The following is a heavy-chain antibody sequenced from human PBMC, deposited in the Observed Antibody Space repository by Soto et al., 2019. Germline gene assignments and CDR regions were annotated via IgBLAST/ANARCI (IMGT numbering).Heavy chain of an antibody. J-gene: IGHJ4*02. CDR2: IIPIFGTA. CDR3: ASGGSSGQTWVLSDY. D-gene: IGHD2-15*01. CDR1: GGTFSSYA. Sequence: SVKVSCKASGGTFSSYAISWVRQAPGQGLEWMGGIIPIFGTANYAQKFQGRVTITADESTSTAYMELSSLRSEDTAVYYCASGGSSGQTWVLSDYWGQGTLVTVSS. V-gene: IGHV1-69*13.